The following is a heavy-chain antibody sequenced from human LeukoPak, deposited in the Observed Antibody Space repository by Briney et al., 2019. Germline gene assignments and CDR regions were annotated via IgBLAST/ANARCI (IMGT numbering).Heavy chain of an antibody. D-gene: IGHD5-12*01. Sequence: PGGSLRLSCAASGFTFSSYAMSWVRQAPGKGLEWVSAISGSGGSTYYADSVKGRFTISRDNSKNTLYLQMNSLRAEDTAVYYCAKDRGGYSGYEGNYFDYWGQGTLVTVSS. CDR3: AKDRGGYSGYEGNYFDY. J-gene: IGHJ4*02. V-gene: IGHV3-23*01. CDR2: ISGSGGST. CDR1: GFTFSSYA.